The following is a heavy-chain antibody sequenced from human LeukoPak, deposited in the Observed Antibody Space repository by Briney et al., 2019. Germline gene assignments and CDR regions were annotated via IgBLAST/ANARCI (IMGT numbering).Heavy chain of an antibody. CDR2: TYPDSST. D-gene: IGHD4-17*01. CDR3: ARTNPVYGDYDY. Sequence: GGSLRLSCAVSGLTFTDNYMSWVRQAPGKGLEWVSVTYPDSSTYHADSVKGRFTISRDNSKNTLFLQMNTLRADDTAVYHCARTNPVYGDYDYWGQGTLVTVSS. V-gene: IGHV3-53*01. CDR1: GLTFTDNY. J-gene: IGHJ4*02.